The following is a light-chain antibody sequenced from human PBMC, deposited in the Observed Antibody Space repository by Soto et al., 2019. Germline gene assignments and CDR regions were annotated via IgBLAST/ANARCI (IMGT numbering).Light chain of an antibody. Sequence: EIVLTQSPATLSLSPGERATLSCRASQSVSSYLAWYQQKPGQAPRLLIYDASNRATGIPARFSGSGSGTDFTLTISSLEPEDFAVYYCQQRSNCLTFGGGTKWIS. CDR1: QSVSSY. V-gene: IGKV3-11*01. CDR3: QQRSNCLT. CDR2: DAS. J-gene: IGKJ4*01.